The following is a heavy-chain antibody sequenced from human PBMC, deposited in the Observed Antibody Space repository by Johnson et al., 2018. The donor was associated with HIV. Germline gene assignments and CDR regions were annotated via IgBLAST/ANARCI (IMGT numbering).Heavy chain of an antibody. D-gene: IGHD6-13*01. J-gene: IGHJ3*02. V-gene: IGHV3-7*03. CDR3: ARDGVYSSPWDAFDI. CDR1: GFIFSDHY. Sequence: VQLVESGGVVVQPGGSLRLSCAASGFIFSDHYMDWVRQGPGKGLEWVANIKEDGSEEYYVDSVEGRLTVSRDNAKNSLFLQIDNLRAEDTAVYYCARDGVYSSPWDAFDIWGQGTMVIVSS. CDR2: IKEDGSEE.